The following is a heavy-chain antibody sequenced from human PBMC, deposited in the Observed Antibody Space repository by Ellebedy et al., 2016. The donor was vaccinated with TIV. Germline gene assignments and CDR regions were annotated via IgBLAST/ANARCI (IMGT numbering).Heavy chain of an antibody. Sequence: PGGSLRISCATSGFTFSNYFMRWVRQAPGKGLEWVASISLDGDEQQYADSVEGRFTISRDDADKAMYLQMKNLRLEDQAVYYCAKGLHQTVPLADHWGQGALVSVSS. J-gene: IGHJ4*02. CDR3: AKGLHQTVPLADH. D-gene: IGHD2-2*01. CDR2: ISLDGDEQ. V-gene: IGHV3-7*03. CDR1: GFTFSNYF.